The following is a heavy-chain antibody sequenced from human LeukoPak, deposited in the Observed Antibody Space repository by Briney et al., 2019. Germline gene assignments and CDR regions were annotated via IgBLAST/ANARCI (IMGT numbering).Heavy chain of an antibody. CDR3: ARDGSSGWLFDP. Sequence: PSETLSLTCAVYGGSFSGYYWSWIRQPPGKGLEWVSYISSSSSTIYYADSVKGRSTISRDNAKNSLYLQMNSLRAEDTAVYYCARDGSSGWLFDPWGQGTLVTVSS. D-gene: IGHD6-19*01. CDR2: ISSSSSTI. CDR1: GGSFSGYY. J-gene: IGHJ5*02. V-gene: IGHV3-11*04.